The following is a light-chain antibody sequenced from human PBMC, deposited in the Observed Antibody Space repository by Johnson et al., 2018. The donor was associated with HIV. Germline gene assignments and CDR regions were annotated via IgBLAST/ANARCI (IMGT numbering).Light chain of an antibody. Sequence: QSVLSQPPSVSAAPGQKVTISCSGSSSNIGNNYVSWYQQLPGTAPKLLIYENNKRPSGIPDRFPVSKSGTSATLGITGLQLGDEADYYCGTWDSSLSAYVFGTGTKVTVL. CDR3: GTWDSSLSAYV. V-gene: IGLV1-51*01. CDR1: SSNIGNNY. J-gene: IGLJ1*01. CDR2: ENN.